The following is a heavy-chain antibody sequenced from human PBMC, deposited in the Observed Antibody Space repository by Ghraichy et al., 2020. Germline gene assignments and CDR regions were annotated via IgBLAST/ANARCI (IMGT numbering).Heavy chain of an antibody. D-gene: IGHD3-3*01. Sequence: GGSLRLSCAASGFTFSSYSMNWVRQAPGKGLEWVSSISSSSSYIYYADSVKGRFTISRDNAKNSLYLQMNSLRAEDTAVYYCARDRSGYWVRYYYYGMDVWGQGTTVTVSS. CDR2: ISSSSSYI. V-gene: IGHV3-21*01. CDR1: GFTFSSYS. CDR3: ARDRSGYWVRYYYYGMDV. J-gene: IGHJ6*02.